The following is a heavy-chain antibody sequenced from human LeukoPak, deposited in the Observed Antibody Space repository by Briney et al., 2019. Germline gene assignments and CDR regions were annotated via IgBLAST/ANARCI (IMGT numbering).Heavy chain of an antibody. V-gene: IGHV3-7*01. CDR1: GFTFGSYG. Sequence: GGSLRLSCSASGFTFGSYGMHWVRQAPGKGLEWVANIKQDGSEKYYVDSVKGRFTISRDNAKNSLYLQRNSLRAEDTAVYYCARDSRRYCSSTSCLPVYAFDIWGQGTMVTVSS. J-gene: IGHJ3*02. CDR2: IKQDGSEK. CDR3: ARDSRRYCSSTSCLPVYAFDI. D-gene: IGHD2-2*01.